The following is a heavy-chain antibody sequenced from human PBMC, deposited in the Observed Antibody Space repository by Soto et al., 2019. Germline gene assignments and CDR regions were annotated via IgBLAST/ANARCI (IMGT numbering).Heavy chain of an antibody. V-gene: IGHV3-30*18. Sequence: GGSLRLSCAASGFTFSRYGMHWVRQAPGKGLEWVAVISYDGSNKNYADSVKGRFTISRDNSKNTLYLQMNSLRAEDTAVYYCAKRGFYSSSRYDFSGDWFDPWGQGTLVTVSS. CDR2: ISYDGSNK. CDR3: AKRGFYSSSRYDFSGDWFDP. J-gene: IGHJ5*02. D-gene: IGHD6-13*01. CDR1: GFTFSRYG.